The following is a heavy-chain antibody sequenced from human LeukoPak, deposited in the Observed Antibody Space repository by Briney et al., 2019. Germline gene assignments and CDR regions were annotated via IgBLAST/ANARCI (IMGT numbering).Heavy chain of an antibody. CDR2: LCGTGDIT. J-gene: IGHJ5*02. D-gene: IGHD5-12*01. V-gene: IGHV3-23*01. CDR3: ARNNSDYDWRVLVP. CDR1: GFTFRTYA. Sequence: GGSLRLSCAASGFTFRTYAMSWVRQAPGKGLEWVSALCGTGDITYSADSVKGRFTISRDNSKTTLYRQMNSLRVEDTAVYYCARNNSDYDWRVLVPWGQGSLVTVSS.